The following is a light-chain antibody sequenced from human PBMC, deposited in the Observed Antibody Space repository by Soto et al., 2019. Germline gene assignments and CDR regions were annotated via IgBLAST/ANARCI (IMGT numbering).Light chain of an antibody. CDR3: QQYNSHSPWT. V-gene: IGKV3-15*01. CDR2: GAS. J-gene: IGKJ1*01. CDR1: QSVSSN. Sequence: EMVMTQSPATLSVSPGERATLSCRASQSVSSNLAWYQQKPGQAPRLLIYGASTRATGIPARFSGSGSGTEFTLTISSLQPDDFATYYCQQYNSHSPWTFGQGTKVEIK.